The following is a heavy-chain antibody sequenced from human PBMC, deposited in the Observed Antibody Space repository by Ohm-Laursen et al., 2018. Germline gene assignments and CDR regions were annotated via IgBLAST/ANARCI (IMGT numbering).Heavy chain of an antibody. CDR2: IKRKTDGGTT. V-gene: IGHV3-15*01. Sequence: SLRLSCAASGFTFSNAWMSWVRQAPGKGLEWVGRIKRKTDGGTTDYAAPVKGRFTISRDDSKNTLYLQMNSLKTEDTAVYYRTKQGYYYAMDVWGQGTTVTVSS. CDR1: GFTFSNAW. CDR3: TKQGYYYAMDV. J-gene: IGHJ6*02.